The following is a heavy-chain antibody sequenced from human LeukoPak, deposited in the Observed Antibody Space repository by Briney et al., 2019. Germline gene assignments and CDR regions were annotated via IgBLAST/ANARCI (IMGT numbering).Heavy chain of an antibody. J-gene: IGHJ4*02. CDR3: ATSRTGYSPNY. CDR2: IYPGDSDT. CDR1: GYSFTSYW. D-gene: IGHD3-9*01. Sequence: GESLKISCKGSGYSFTSYWIGWVRQLPATSLESMGIIYPGDSDTRYSPSFPGQFTISDDQSISTAYLQWSSLKASDTAMYYCATSRTGYSPNYGGQGNLVTVSS. V-gene: IGHV5-51*01.